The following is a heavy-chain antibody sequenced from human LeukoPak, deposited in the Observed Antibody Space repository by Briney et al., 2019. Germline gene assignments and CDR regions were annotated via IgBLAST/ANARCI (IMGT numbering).Heavy chain of an antibody. V-gene: IGHV1-24*01. CDR2: FDPEDGGT. Sequence: ASVKVSCTVSGYTLTELSMHWVRQAPGKGLEWMGGFDPEDGGTIYAQKFQGRVTMTEDTSTDTAYMELSSLRSEDTAVYYCATSKYYYNSIGYYPPPFDYWGQGTLVTVSS. J-gene: IGHJ4*02. D-gene: IGHD3-22*01. CDR1: GYTLTELS. CDR3: ATSKYYYNSIGYYPPPFDY.